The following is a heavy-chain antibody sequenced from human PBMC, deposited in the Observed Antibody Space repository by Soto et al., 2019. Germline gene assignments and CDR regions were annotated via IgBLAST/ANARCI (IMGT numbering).Heavy chain of an antibody. CDR3: ARDTGYTFGSLNY. J-gene: IGHJ4*02. V-gene: IGHV1-3*01. Sequence: HVELVQSGADVKKPGASVTISCKASGYTFTDYALHWVRQAPGQRLEWMGWMNAGVGNTLYSQKFQGRITITRDTAASTAYMELNSLKSEDTSIYYCARDTGYTFGSLNYWGPGTLVTVSS. D-gene: IGHD5-18*01. CDR2: MNAGVGNT. CDR1: GYTFTDYA.